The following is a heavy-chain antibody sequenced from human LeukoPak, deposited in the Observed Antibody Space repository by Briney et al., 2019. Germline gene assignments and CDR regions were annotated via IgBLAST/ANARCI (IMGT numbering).Heavy chain of an antibody. D-gene: IGHD3-10*01. Sequence: SQTLSLTCTVSGGSIRSGDFYWSWIRQPPGKGLEWIGYIYYSGSTNYNPSLKSRVTISVDTSKNQFSLKLSSVTAADTAVYYCAIGSGMDPYYYYYGMDVWGQGTTVTVSS. CDR1: GGSIRSGDFY. J-gene: IGHJ6*02. V-gene: IGHV4-61*08. CDR2: IYYSGST. CDR3: AIGSGMDPYYYYYGMDV.